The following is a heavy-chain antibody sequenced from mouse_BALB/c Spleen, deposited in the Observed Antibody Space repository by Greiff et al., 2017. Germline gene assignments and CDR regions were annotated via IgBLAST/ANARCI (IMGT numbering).Heavy chain of an antibody. Sequence: EVKLQESGGGLVQPGGSLKLSCAASGFDFSRYWMSWVRQAPGKGLEWIGEINPDSSTINYTPSLKDKFIISRDNAKNTLYLQMSKVRSEDTALYDCARPHYDYDWFAYWGQGTLVTVSA. J-gene: IGHJ3*01. D-gene: IGHD2-4*01. CDR1: GFDFSRYW. V-gene: IGHV4-1*02. CDR3: ARPHYDYDWFAY. CDR2: INPDSSTI.